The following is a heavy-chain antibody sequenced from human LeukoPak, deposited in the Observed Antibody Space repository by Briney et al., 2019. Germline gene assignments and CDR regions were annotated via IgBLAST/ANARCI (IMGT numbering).Heavy chain of an antibody. CDR3: ANHQSSSWLPDY. CDR1: GFIFSSYG. CDR2: ISYDGSNK. Sequence: GGSLRLSCAASGFIFSSYGMHWVRQAPGKGLEWVALISYDGSNKYYADSVKGRFTISRDNSKNTLSLQMNSLRAEDTAVYYCANHQSSSWLPDYWGQGTLVTVSS. D-gene: IGHD6-13*01. J-gene: IGHJ4*02. V-gene: IGHV3-30*18.